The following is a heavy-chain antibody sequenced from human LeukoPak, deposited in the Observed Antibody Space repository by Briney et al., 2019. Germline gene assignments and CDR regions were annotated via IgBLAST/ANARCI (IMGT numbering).Heavy chain of an antibody. V-gene: IGHV3-23*01. CDR3: AGSGWQVYLDY. CDR1: GFTFSSYA. CDR2: ISGSGGST. D-gene: IGHD6-19*01. J-gene: IGHJ4*02. Sequence: GGSLRLSCAASGFTFSSYAMSWVRQAPGKGLEWGSAISGSGGSTYYTDSVKGRFTIYRDNSKSTLYLQMNSMRAEDTAVYYCAGSGWQVYLDYWGQGALVTVSS.